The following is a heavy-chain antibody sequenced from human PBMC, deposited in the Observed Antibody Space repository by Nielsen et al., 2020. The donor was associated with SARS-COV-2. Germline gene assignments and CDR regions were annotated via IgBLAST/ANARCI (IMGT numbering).Heavy chain of an antibody. V-gene: IGHV3-7*01. D-gene: IGHD2-2*01. Sequence: GGSLRLSCAASGFTFSSYWMSWVRQAPGEGLEWVANIKQDGSEKYYVDSVKGRFTISRDNAKNSLYLQMSSLRAEDTAVYYCARGGYCSSTSCYDFQLNDAFDIWGQGTMVTVSS. CDR2: IKQDGSEK. CDR3: ARGGYCSSTSCYDFQLNDAFDI. J-gene: IGHJ3*02. CDR1: GFTFSSYW.